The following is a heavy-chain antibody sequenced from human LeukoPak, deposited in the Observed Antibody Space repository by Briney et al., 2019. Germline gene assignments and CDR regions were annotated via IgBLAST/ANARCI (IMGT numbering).Heavy chain of an antibody. J-gene: IGHJ4*02. Sequence: GGSLRLSCAASGFTFSSYAMSWVRQAPGKGLEWVSAISGSGGSTYYADSVKGRFTISRDNSKNTLYLQMNSLRAEDTAVYYCAKSKYSSSWWGGFGYWAREPWSPSPQ. V-gene: IGHV3-23*01. D-gene: IGHD6-13*01. CDR2: ISGSGGST. CDR1: GFTFSSYA. CDR3: AKSKYSSSWWGGFGY.